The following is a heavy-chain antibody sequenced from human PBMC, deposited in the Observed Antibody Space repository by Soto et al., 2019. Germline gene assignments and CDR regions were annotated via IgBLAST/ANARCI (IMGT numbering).Heavy chain of an antibody. V-gene: IGHV3-48*01. CDR2: ISSSSSTI. J-gene: IGHJ5*02. Sequence: QPGGSLRLSCAASGFTFSSYSMNWFGQAPGKGLEWVSYISSSSSTIYYADSVKGRFTISRDNAKNSLYLQMNSLRAEDTAVYYCARAALYNWNDVSWFDPWGQGTLVTVSS. CDR3: ARAALYNWNDVSWFDP. CDR1: GFTFSSYS. D-gene: IGHD1-1*01.